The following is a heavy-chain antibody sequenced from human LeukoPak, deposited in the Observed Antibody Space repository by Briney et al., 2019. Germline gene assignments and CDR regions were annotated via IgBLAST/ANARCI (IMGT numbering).Heavy chain of an antibody. J-gene: IGHJ5*02. V-gene: IGHV1-69*13. CDR2: IIPIFGTA. CDR1: GYTFTGYY. Sequence: GASVKVSCKASGYTFTGYYMHWVRQAPGQGLEWMGGIIPIFGTANYAQKFQGRVTITADESTSTAYMELSSLRSEDTAVYYCASNHPDCSGGSCYSGEFWFDPWGQGTLVTVSS. CDR3: ASNHPDCSGGSCYSGEFWFDP. D-gene: IGHD2-15*01.